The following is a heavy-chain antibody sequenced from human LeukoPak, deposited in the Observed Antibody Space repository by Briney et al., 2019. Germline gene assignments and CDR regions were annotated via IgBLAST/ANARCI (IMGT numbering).Heavy chain of an antibody. CDR2: ISTYNGNT. Sequence: GASVKVSCKASGYTFTDYYMHWVRQAPGQGLEWMGWISTYNGNTNYAQKLQGRVTMTTDTSTSTAYMELRSLRSDDTAVYYCARAPYYDILTGYYYFDYWGQGTLVTVSS. V-gene: IGHV1-18*04. D-gene: IGHD3-9*01. J-gene: IGHJ4*02. CDR1: GYTFTDYY. CDR3: ARAPYYDILTGYYYFDY.